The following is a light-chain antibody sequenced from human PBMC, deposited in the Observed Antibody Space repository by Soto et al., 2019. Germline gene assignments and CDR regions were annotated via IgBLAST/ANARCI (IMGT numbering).Light chain of an antibody. CDR3: VAWDDSLSAWV. Sequence: QSVVTQPPSASGTPGQRVTISCSGSSSNIGSNYVYWHQQLPGTAPRVLIYKNNQRPSGVPDRFSGSKSGTSASLAISGLRSEDEADYYCVAWDDSLSAWVFGGGTKVTVL. CDR1: SSNIGSNY. J-gene: IGLJ3*02. V-gene: IGLV1-47*01. CDR2: KNN.